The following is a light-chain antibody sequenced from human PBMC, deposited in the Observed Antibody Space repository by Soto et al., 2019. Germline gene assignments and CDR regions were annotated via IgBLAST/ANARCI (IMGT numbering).Light chain of an antibody. CDR2: DVS. Sequence: QSALTQPASVSGSPGQSITISCTGTSSDVGAYNYVSWHQQHPGKAPKLLIYDVSSRPSGVSNRFSASKSGNTASLTISGLQAEDEADYYCSSYATSITHVFGTGTKVTVL. J-gene: IGLJ1*01. CDR1: SSDVGAYNY. V-gene: IGLV2-14*03. CDR3: SSYATSITHV.